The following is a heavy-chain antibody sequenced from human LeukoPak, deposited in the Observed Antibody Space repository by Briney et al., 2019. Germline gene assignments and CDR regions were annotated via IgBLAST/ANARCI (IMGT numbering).Heavy chain of an antibody. CDR2: ISAYNGNT. D-gene: IGHD1-1*01. CDR1: GYTFTSYG. V-gene: IGHV1-18*01. Sequence: ASVKVSCKASGYTFTSYGISWVRQAPGQGLEWMGWISAYNGNTNYAQKLQGRVTMTTDTSTSTAYIELRSLRSDDTAVYYCARVTTGTTGVPYYYYYYMDVWGKGTTVTVSS. CDR3: ARVTTGTTGVPYYYYYYMDV. J-gene: IGHJ6*03.